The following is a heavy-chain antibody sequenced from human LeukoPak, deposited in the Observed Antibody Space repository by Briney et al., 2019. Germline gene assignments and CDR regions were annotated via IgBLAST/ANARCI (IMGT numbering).Heavy chain of an antibody. D-gene: IGHD2-15*01. V-gene: IGHV4-59*01. CDR1: GGSINSNY. CDR2: IYHSGST. CDR3: ARDIVGTYGMDV. Sequence: PSETLSLTCTVSGGSINSNYWDWIRQPPGKGLEWIGHIYHSGSTNYSPSLNSRVTISLDTSKNQFSLEMRSVTAADTAVYYCARDIVGTYGMDVWGQGTSVTVSS. J-gene: IGHJ6*02.